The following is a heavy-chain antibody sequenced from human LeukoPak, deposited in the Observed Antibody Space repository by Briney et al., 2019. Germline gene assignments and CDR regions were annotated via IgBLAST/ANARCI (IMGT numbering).Heavy chain of an antibody. CDR1: GYTFTGYY. Sequence: GASVKVSCKASGYTFTGYYMHWVRQAPGQGLEWMGWINPNSGGTNYAQKFQGRVTMTRDTSISTAYMELSRLRSDDTAVYYCARHAEVDIVVVPAVSYYCYYGMDVWGQGTTVTVSS. CDR3: ARHAEVDIVVVPAVSYYCYYGMDV. CDR2: INPNSGGT. D-gene: IGHD2-2*03. J-gene: IGHJ6*02. V-gene: IGHV1-2*02.